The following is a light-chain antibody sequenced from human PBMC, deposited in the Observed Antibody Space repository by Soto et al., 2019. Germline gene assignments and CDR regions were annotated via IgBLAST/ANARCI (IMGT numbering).Light chain of an antibody. CDR1: QSVSTS. CDR3: QVRDVWPS. CDR2: DAS. V-gene: IGKV3-11*01. Sequence: IVLTQSPVTLALSPGERAVLSCRASQSVSTSLAWYQHKPGQAPRLFIYDASKRAPGIPARFSGSGSGTDFTLTISSLEPEDLSVYYCQVRDVWPSFGHGTKVEIK. J-gene: IGKJ1*01.